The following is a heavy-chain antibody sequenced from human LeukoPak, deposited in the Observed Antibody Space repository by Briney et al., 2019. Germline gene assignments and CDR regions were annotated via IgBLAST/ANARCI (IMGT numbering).Heavy chain of an antibody. V-gene: IGHV3-23*01. J-gene: IGHJ3*02. CDR2: ISGSGGTT. D-gene: IGHD3-9*01. CDR1: GFTFSSYA. CDR3: AKETTSNYGPFDM. Sequence: GGSLRLSCAASGFTFSSYAMSWVRQAPGKGLEWVSGISGSGGTTHYADSVKGRFTVSRGNSRNTLFLQLSSLRAEDTAMYYCAKETTSNYGPFDMWGQGTMVTVSS.